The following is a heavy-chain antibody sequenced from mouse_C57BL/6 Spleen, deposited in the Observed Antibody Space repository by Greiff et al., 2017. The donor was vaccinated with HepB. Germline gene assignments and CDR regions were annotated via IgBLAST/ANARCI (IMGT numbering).Heavy chain of an antibody. CDR2: ISSGGSYT. CDR1: GFTFSSYG. Sequence: EVKLVESGGDLVKPGGSLKLSCAASGFTFSSYGMSWVRQTPDKRLEWVATISSGGSYTYYPDSVKGRFTISRDNAKNTLYLQMSSLKSEDTAMYYCARDYDGVDYWGQGTTLTVSS. J-gene: IGHJ2*01. CDR3: ARDYDGVDY. V-gene: IGHV5-6*01. D-gene: IGHD2-4*01.